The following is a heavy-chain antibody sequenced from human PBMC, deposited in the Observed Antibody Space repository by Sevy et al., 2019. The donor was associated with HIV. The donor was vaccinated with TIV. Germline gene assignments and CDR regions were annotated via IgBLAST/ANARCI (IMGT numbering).Heavy chain of an antibody. J-gene: IGHJ6*02. CDR1: GFTVSSNY. CDR3: AKGLILEWSWYGMDV. V-gene: IGHV3-53*01. D-gene: IGHD3-3*01. Sequence: GGSLRLSCAASGFTVSSNYMSWVRQAPGKGLEWVSVIYSDSNTYYADSVKGRFTISRDNSKSTLYLQMKSLRAEDTAVYYCAKGLILEWSWYGMDVWGRGTTVTVSS. CDR2: IYSDSNT.